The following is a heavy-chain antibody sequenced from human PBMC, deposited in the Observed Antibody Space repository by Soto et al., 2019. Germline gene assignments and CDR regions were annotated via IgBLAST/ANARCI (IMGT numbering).Heavy chain of an antibody. Sequence: GGSLRLSCAASGFTVSSNYMSWVRQAPGKGLEWVSVIYSGGSTYYADSVKGRFTISRDNSKNKLYLQMNRLRAEDTAVHYCARITPPVRYSDWRPSGGMDVWGQGTTVTVSS. CDR2: IYSGGST. CDR3: ARITPPVRYSDWRPSGGMDV. CDR1: GFTVSSNY. D-gene: IGHD3-9*01. V-gene: IGHV3-53*01. J-gene: IGHJ6*02.